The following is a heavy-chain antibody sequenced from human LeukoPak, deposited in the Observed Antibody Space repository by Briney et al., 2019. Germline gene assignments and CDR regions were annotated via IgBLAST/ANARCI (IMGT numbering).Heavy chain of an antibody. D-gene: IGHD7-27*01. J-gene: IGHJ6*02. V-gene: IGHV4-61*08. Sequence: ASETLSLTCTVSGGSISSGGYYWSWIRQHPGKGLEWIGYIYYSGSTNYNPSLKSRVTISVDTSKNQFSLKVSSVTAADTAVYYCARVGTLSYYYGMDVWGQGTTVTVSS. CDR3: ARVGTLSYYYGMDV. CDR1: GGSISSGGYY. CDR2: IYYSGST.